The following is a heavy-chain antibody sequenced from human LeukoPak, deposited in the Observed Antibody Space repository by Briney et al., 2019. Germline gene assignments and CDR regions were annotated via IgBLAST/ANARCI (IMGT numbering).Heavy chain of an antibody. J-gene: IGHJ4*02. Sequence: ASVTVSCKASGYTFTSYGISWVRQAPRQGREWMGCIRAYNGNTNSAQKPQGRVTVTIDASTSTAYVELRSLRSDDTAVYYCARRNWNYVAYFDYWGQGTLVTVSS. CDR1: GYTFTSYG. CDR3: ARRNWNYVAYFDY. CDR2: IRAYNGNT. V-gene: IGHV1-18*01. D-gene: IGHD1-7*01.